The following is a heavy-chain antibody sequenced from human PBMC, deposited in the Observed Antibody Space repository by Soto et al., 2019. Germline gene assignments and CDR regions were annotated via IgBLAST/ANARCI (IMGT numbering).Heavy chain of an antibody. Sequence: GGSLRLSCAASGFTFSSYAMHWVRQAPGKGLEWVAVISYDGSNKYYADSVKGRFTISRDNSKNTLYLQMNSLRAEDTAVYYCARDLVVAATKTTRYYYYYGMDVWGQGTTVTVSS. D-gene: IGHD2-15*01. CDR1: GFTFSSYA. CDR3: ARDLVVAATKTTRYYYYYGMDV. CDR2: ISYDGSNK. V-gene: IGHV3-30-3*01. J-gene: IGHJ6*02.